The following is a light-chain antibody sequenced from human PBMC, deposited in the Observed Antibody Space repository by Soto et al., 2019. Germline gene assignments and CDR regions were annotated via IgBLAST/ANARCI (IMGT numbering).Light chain of an antibody. CDR1: SSDVGAYDY. CDR2: EVS. Sequence: QSVLTQPPSASGSPGQSVTISCTGTSSDVGAYDYVPWYQQHPGKAPKLMIYEVSQRPSGVPDRFSGSKSGNTASLTISGLQAEDEGDYYCSSYAGSNSFDVVFGGGTKLTVL. V-gene: IGLV2-8*01. CDR3: SSYAGSNSFDVV. J-gene: IGLJ2*01.